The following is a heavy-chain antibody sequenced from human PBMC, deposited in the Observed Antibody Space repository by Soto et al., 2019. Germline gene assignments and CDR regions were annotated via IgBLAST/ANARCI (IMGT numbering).Heavy chain of an antibody. J-gene: IGHJ6*02. CDR3: ARDLIGVAGVYYYGMDV. V-gene: IGHV3-33*01. Sequence: GGSLRLSCAASGFTFSSYGMHWVRQAPGKGLEWVAVIWYDGSNKYYADSVKGRFTISRENSKNTLYLQMNSLRAEDTAVYYCARDLIGVAGVYYYGMDVWGQGTTVTVSS. CDR1: GFTFSSYG. D-gene: IGHD6-19*01. CDR2: IWYDGSNK.